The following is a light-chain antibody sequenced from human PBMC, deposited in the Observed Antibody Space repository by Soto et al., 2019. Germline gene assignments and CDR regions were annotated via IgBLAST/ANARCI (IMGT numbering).Light chain of an antibody. CDR2: GAS. J-gene: IGKJ4*01. CDR1: QSLSSTF. CDR3: QQYGNSPPT. V-gene: IGKV3-20*01. Sequence: EVVLTKSPGTLSLSPGERATLSCRASQSLSSTFLAWYQHKPGQAPRLLIYGASSRATAIPDRFSGSGSGTDFTLSISRLEPEDFAVYYCQQYGNSPPTFGGGTKVEIK.